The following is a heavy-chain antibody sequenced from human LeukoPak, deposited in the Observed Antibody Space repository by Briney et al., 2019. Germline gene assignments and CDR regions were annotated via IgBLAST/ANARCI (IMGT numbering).Heavy chain of an antibody. J-gene: IGHJ4*02. Sequence: ASVKVSCKASGYTFTSYGISWVRQAPGQGLEWMGWISAYNGNTNYAQKLQGRVTMTTDTSTSTAYMELSSLRSEDTAVYYCARASPLGYCSGGSCYSGYFDYWGQGTLVTVSS. CDR3: ARASPLGYCSGGSCYSGYFDY. V-gene: IGHV1-18*01. CDR2: ISAYNGNT. CDR1: GYTFTSYG. D-gene: IGHD2-15*01.